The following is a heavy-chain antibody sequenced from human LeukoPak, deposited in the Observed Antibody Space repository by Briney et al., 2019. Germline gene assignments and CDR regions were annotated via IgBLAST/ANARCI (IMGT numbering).Heavy chain of an antibody. CDR3: AREARLRYFDWLLYGDWFDP. CDR2: INWNGGST. V-gene: IGHV3-20*04. D-gene: IGHD3-9*01. J-gene: IGHJ5*02. Sequence: PGGSLRLSCAASGFSFDDYGMSWVRQAPGKGLEWVSGINWNGGSTGYADSLKGRFTISRDNAKNSLYLQMNSLRAEDTAVYYCAREARLRYFDWLLYGDWFDPWGQGTLVTVSS. CDR1: GFSFDDYG.